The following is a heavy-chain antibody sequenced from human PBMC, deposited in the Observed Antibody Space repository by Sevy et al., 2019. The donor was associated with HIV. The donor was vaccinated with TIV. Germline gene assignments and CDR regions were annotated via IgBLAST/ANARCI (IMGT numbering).Heavy chain of an antibody. Sequence: GGSLRLSCAASGFTFSSYAMSWVHQAPGKGLEWVSGLSGNGGSTNYVDSVKGRFALSRDNSKNTLYLQMNNLRAEDTAIYFCAKDRIWELGDAFDIWGQGTMVTVSS. CDR1: GFTFSSYA. V-gene: IGHV3-23*01. J-gene: IGHJ3*02. CDR3: AKDRIWELGDAFDI. D-gene: IGHD1-7*01. CDR2: LSGNGGST.